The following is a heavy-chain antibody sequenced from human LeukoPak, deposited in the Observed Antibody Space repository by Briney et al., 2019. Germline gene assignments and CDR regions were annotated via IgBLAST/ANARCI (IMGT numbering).Heavy chain of an antibody. CDR1: GFTFSSYA. D-gene: IGHD2-15*01. CDR2: IGGSDGRT. V-gene: IGHV3-23*01. J-gene: IGHJ4*02. Sequence: PGGSLRLSCAASGFTFSSYAMSWIRQAPGKGLEWVSVIGGSDGRTYYADSVKGRFTISRDNSKNTLYMQMNSLRAEDTAVYYCARAGPPYCSGGSCYVPSYFDYWGQGTLVTVSS. CDR3: ARAGPPYCSGGSCYVPSYFDY.